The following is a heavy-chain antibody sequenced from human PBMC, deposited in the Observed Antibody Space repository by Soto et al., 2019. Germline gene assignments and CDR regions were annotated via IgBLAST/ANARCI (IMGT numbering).Heavy chain of an antibody. CDR2: IIPIFGTA. J-gene: IGHJ6*02. D-gene: IGHD5-18*01. CDR3: ARDYTAMVSDYYYGMDV. V-gene: IGHV1-69*06. CDR1: GGTFSSYA. Sequence: SVKVSCKASGGTFSSYAISWVRQAPGQGLEWMGGIIPIFGTANYAQKFQGRVTITADKSTSTAYMELGSLRSEDTAVYYCARDYTAMVSDYYYGMDVWGQGTTVTVSS.